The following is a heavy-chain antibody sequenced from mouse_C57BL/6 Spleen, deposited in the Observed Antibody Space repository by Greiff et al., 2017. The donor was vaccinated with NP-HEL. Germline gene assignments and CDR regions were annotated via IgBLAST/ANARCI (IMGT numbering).Heavy chain of an antibody. CDR3: ARGEAQATYFDY. V-gene: IGHV1-4*01. Sequence: VQLKESGAELARPGASVKMSCKASGYTFTSYTMHWVKQRPGQGLEWIGYINPSSGYTKYNQKFKDKATLTADKSSSTAYMQLSSLTSEDSAVYYCARGEAQATYFDYWGQGTTLTVSS. J-gene: IGHJ2*01. CDR1: GYTFTSYT. D-gene: IGHD3-2*02. CDR2: INPSSGYT.